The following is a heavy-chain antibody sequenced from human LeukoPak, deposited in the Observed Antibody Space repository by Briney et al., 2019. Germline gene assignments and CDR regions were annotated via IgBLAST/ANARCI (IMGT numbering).Heavy chain of an antibody. J-gene: IGHJ4*02. CDR3: ARAYIVATSLGC. V-gene: IGHV3-21*01. D-gene: IGHD5-12*01. CDR1: GFTFSSYS. CDR2: ISSSSSYI. Sequence: PGGSLRLSCAASGFTFSSYSMNWVRQAPGKGLEWVSSISSSSSYIYYADSVKGRFTISRDNAKNSLYLQMNSLRAEDTAVYYCARAYIVATSLGCWGQGTLVTVSS.